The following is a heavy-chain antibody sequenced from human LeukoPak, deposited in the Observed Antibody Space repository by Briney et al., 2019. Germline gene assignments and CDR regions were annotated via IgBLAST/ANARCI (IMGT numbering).Heavy chain of an antibody. J-gene: IGHJ4*02. CDR1: GGSFSGYY. V-gene: IGHV4-34*01. Sequence: SETLSLTCAVYGGSFSGYYWSWIRQPPGKGLEWIGEINHSGSTNYNPSLKSRVTISVDTSKNQFSLKLSSVTAADTAVYYCASYGGNSNVDYWGQGTLVTVSS. D-gene: IGHD4-23*01. CDR2: INHSGST. CDR3: ASYGGNSNVDY.